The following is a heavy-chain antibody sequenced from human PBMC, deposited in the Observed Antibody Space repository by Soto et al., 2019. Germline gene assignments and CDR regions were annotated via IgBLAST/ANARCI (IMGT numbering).Heavy chain of an antibody. Sequence: QVQLVESGGGVVQPGRSLRLSCAASGFTFSSYGMHWVRQAPGKGLEWVAVISYDGSNKYYADSVKGRFTISRDNSKKTLYLQMNSLRAEDTAVYYCAKETVESSGYFFVVDGMDVWGQGTTVTVSS. CDR3: AKETVESSGYFFVVDGMDV. D-gene: IGHD3-22*01. CDR2: ISYDGSNK. J-gene: IGHJ6*02. CDR1: GFTFSSYG. V-gene: IGHV3-30*18.